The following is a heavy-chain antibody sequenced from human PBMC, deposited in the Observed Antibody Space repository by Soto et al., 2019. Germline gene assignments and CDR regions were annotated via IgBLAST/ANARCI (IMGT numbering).Heavy chain of an antibody. CDR1: GGTFRSDA. V-gene: IGHV1-69*01. D-gene: IGHD1-26*01. CDR2: IIPIFGKA. Sequence: QVQLEQSGDEVKKPESSVRVSCKASGGTFRSDAFTWVRQAPGQGLEWVGGIIPIFGKATYAQKFQDRVKFTADESTNTTYMELSSLRSEDTATYYCARGVTGGTYDSWGPGTLVTVSA. J-gene: IGHJ5*01. CDR3: ARGVTGGTYDS.